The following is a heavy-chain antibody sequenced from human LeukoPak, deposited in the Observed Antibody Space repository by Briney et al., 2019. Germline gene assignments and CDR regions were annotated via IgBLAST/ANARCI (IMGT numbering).Heavy chain of an antibody. CDR2: IIPIFGTA. Sequence: SVKVSCKASGYTFTSYGISWVRQAPGQGLEWMGGIIPIFGTANYAQKFQGRVTITADESTSTAYMELSSLRSEDTAVYYCARATAMVDLVYWGQGTLVTVSS. J-gene: IGHJ4*02. D-gene: IGHD5-18*01. CDR1: GYTFTSYG. CDR3: ARATAMVDLVY. V-gene: IGHV1-69*13.